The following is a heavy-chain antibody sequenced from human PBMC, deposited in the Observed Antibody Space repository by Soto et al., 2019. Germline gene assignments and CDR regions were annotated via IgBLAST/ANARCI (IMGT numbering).Heavy chain of an antibody. Sequence: SVKVSCKASGGTFSSYAISWVRQAPGQGLEWMGGIIPIFGTANYAQKFQGRVTITADESTSTAYMELSSLRSEDTAVYYCARVAEWDLNWFDPWGQGTLVTVSS. J-gene: IGHJ5*02. CDR1: GGTFSSYA. V-gene: IGHV1-69*13. CDR2: IIPIFGTA. D-gene: IGHD1-26*01. CDR3: ARVAEWDLNWFDP.